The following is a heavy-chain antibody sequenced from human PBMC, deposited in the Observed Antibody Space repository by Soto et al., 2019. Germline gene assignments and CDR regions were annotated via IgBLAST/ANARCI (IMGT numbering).Heavy chain of an antibody. CDR2: INPSGGST. J-gene: IGHJ3*02. V-gene: IGHV1-46*01. D-gene: IGHD2-2*01. CDR3: ARAGASVVVPAAKSAFDI. CDR1: GYTFTSYY. Sequence: QVQLVQSGAEVKKPGASVKVSCKASGYTFTSYYMHWVRQAPGQGLEWMEMINPSGGSTSYAQKFQGRVTMTRDTSTSTVYMELSSLRSEDTAVYYCARAGASVVVPAAKSAFDIWGQGTMVTVSS.